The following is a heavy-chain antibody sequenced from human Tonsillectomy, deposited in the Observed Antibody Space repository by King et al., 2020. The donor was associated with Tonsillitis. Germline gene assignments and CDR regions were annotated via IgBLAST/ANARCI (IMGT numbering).Heavy chain of an antibody. CDR3: ARDRAGTDFDY. Sequence: QLVQSGAEVKKPGASVKVSCKASGYTFTGYYMHWVRQAPGQGLEWMGWINPNSGGTNYAQKCQGRVTMTRDTSISTAYMELSRLRSDDTAVYYCARDRAGTDFDYWGQGTLVTVSS. J-gene: IGHJ4*02. D-gene: IGHD1-1*01. CDR1: GYTFTGYY. V-gene: IGHV1-2*02. CDR2: INPNSGGT.